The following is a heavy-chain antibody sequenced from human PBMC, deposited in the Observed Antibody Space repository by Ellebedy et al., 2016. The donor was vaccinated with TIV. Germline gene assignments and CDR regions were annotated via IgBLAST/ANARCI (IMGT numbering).Heavy chain of an antibody. Sequence: PWGSLRLSCVVSGFTVYNNYMSLVLQSPGTGLDWVSVIFIGGSTYYADSVKGRFTISRDSSKNTVYLQMNSLRAEDTAVYYCARRDRVVGTDYWGQGTLVTVS. J-gene: IGHJ4*02. V-gene: IGHV3-53*01. CDR2: IFIGGST. CDR3: ARRDRVVGTDY. CDR1: GFTVYNNY. D-gene: IGHD6-19*01.